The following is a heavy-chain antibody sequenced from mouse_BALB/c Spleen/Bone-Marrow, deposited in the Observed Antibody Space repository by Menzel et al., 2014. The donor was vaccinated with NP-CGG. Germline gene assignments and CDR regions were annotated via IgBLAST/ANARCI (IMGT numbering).Heavy chain of an antibody. CDR3: ARYSYGSRGYYFDY. J-gene: IGHJ2*01. D-gene: IGHD1-1*01. V-gene: IGHV14-3*02. Sequence: VQLQQSGAELVKPGASVKLSCTASGFNIKDTYMHWVKQRPEQGLEWIGRIDPANGNTKYDPKFQGKATITADTSSNTAYLQISSLTSEDTAVYYCARYSYGSRGYYFDYWGQGTTLTVSS. CDR2: IDPANGNT. CDR1: GFNIKDTY.